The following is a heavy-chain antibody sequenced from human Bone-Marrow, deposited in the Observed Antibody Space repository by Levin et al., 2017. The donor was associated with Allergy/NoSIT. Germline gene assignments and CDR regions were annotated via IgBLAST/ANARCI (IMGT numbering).Heavy chain of an antibody. CDR1: GGSISNGYHY. D-gene: IGHD2-15*01. Sequence: PSETLSLTCFVSGGSISNGYHYWTWIRQPPGKGLEWIGYIFVGGITNYNPSLGSRVSISVDTSKNQFSLHLSSVTAADTAVYFCATVVPTATRHWFDPWGQGIRVTVSS. CDR2: IFVGGIT. CDR3: ATVVPTATRHWFDP. V-gene: IGHV4-30-4*01. J-gene: IGHJ5*02.